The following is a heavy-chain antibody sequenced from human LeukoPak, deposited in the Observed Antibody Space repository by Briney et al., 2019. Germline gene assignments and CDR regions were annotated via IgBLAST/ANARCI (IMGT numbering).Heavy chain of an antibody. J-gene: IGHJ4*02. CDR1: GGSFSGYY. Sequence: PSETLSLTCAVYGGSFSGYYWSWIRQPPGKGLEWIGEINHSGSTNYNPSLKSRVTISVDTSKNQFSLKLSSVTAADTAVYYCARGYAWAARFDYWGQGTLVTVSS. V-gene: IGHV4-34*01. CDR2: INHSGST. D-gene: IGHD3-16*01. CDR3: ARGYAWAARFDY.